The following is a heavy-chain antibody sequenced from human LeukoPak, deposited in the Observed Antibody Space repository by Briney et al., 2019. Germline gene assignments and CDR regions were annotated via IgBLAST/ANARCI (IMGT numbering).Heavy chain of an antibody. J-gene: IGHJ5*02. CDR3: ARTLAGDYGGS. V-gene: IGHV3-21*05. CDR1: GFPFSRYS. Sequence: PGGSLRLSCAASGFPFSRYSMNWVRQAPGKGLEWVSYISSRSSEIHYADSEKGRFTISRDDAKNSLFLQMNSLRVEDTAIYYCARTLAGDYGGSWGPGIQVTVSS. D-gene: IGHD4-17*01. CDR2: ISSRSSEI.